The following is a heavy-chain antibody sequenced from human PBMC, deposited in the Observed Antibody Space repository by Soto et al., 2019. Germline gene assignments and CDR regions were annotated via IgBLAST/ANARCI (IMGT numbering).Heavy chain of an antibody. V-gene: IGHV3-30-3*01. CDR1: GFTFSSYA. Sequence: ESGGGVVQPGRSLRLSCAASGFTFSSYAMHWVRQAPGKGLEWVAVISYDGSNKYYADSVKGRFTISRDNSKNTLYLQMNSLRAEDTAVYYCARGGPYYDYVWGSYRYPSDYWGQGTLVTVSS. CDR3: ARGGPYYDYVWGSYRYPSDY. CDR2: ISYDGSNK. D-gene: IGHD3-16*02. J-gene: IGHJ4*02.